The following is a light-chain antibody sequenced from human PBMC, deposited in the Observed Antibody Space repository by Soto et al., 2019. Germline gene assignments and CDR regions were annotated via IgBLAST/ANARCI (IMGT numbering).Light chain of an antibody. V-gene: IGKV3-11*01. CDR2: DAS. CDR3: QQYGRSPGT. J-gene: IGKJ1*01. CDR1: QSVDSY. Sequence: EIVLTQSPATLSLSPGERATLSCRASQSVDSYLAWYQQKPGQAPRLLIYDASNRATGIPARFSGSGSGTDFTLTISRLEPEDFAVYYCQQYGRSPGTFGQGTKVDIK.